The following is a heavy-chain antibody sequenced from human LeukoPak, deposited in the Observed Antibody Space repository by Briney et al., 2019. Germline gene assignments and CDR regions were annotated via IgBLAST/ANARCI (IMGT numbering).Heavy chain of an antibody. CDR1: GHTFTGYN. CDR2: INPNNGGT. D-gene: IGHD3-10*01. Sequence: ASVKVSCKASGHTFTGYNIYWVRQAPGQGLEWMGWINPNNGGTNYAQKFQGRVTVTRDTSISTAYMELSRLRSDDTAVYYCAVWFGEFDIPQRFDYWGQGTLVTVSS. CDR3: AVWFGEFDIPQRFDY. V-gene: IGHV1-2*02. J-gene: IGHJ4*02.